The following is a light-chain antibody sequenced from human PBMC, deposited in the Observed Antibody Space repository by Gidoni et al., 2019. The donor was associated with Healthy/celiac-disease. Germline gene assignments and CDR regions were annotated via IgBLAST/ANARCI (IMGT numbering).Light chain of an antibody. CDR2: AAS. Sequence: DIKMTKSPSSLSASIGERVTITCRASQSVSNYLNWYQQKPGSAPKLLIYAASSLQCGVPSRFSGSGSGTDFTLTISSLQPEDFAIYYCQQSYRAPLTCGGGTKVDI. CDR1: QSVSNY. V-gene: IGKV1-39*01. CDR3: QQSYRAPLT. J-gene: IGKJ4*01.